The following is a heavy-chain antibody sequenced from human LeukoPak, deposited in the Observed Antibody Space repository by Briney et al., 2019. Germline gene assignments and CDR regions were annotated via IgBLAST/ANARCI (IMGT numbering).Heavy chain of an antibody. Sequence: QTGGSLRLSCAASGFTFSDHYMDWVRQAPGKGLEWVGRIRNKANSYTTEYVASVKGRFTISRDDSKNSLYLQINSLKIEDTAVYYCSRVGSSGWEDYWGQGTLVTVSS. CDR2: IRNKANSYTT. J-gene: IGHJ4*02. V-gene: IGHV3-72*01. CDR1: GFTFSDHY. CDR3: SRVGSSGWEDY. D-gene: IGHD6-19*01.